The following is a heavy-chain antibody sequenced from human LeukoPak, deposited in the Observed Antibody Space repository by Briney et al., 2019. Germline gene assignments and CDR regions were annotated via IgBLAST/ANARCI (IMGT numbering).Heavy chain of an antibody. Sequence: PGGSLRLSCAASGFTFSSYSMQWVRQAPGKGLEWVAVISHDGRVSYYADSVKGRFTISRDNSKNTLYLQMDSLRAEDTALYYCAKGSGINHYHWIDPWGQGTLVTVSS. D-gene: IGHD1-14*01. CDR3: AKGSGINHYHWIDP. CDR1: GFTFSSYS. V-gene: IGHV3-30*18. J-gene: IGHJ5*02. CDR2: ISHDGRVS.